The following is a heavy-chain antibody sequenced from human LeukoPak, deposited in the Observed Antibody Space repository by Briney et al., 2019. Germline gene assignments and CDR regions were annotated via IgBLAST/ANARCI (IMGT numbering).Heavy chain of an antibody. D-gene: IGHD5-18*01. J-gene: IGHJ4*02. V-gene: IGHV3-21*01. CDR1: GFTFSSYS. CDR3: AKGRYSYGSAVDY. CDR2: ISSSSSYI. Sequence: GGSLRLSCAASGFTFSSYSMNWVRQAPGKGLEWVSSISSSSSYIYYADSVKGRFTISRDNAKNSLYLQMNSLRAEDTAVYYCAKGRYSYGSAVDYWGQGTLVTVSS.